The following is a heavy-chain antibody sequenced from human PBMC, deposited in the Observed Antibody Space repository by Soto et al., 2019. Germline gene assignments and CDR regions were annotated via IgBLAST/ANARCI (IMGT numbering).Heavy chain of an antibody. V-gene: IGHV3-33*08. D-gene: IGHD2-8*02. Sequence: QVQLVESGGGVVQPGGSLRLSCTTSGFTFNTYGMHWVRQAPGKGLEWVAIIWYDGSNKYYADSVKGRFTISRDNSKNTLYLHMNSLTAEDTALYHCARADCTGAYCHSCPFDHGVDVWVQGATVTVSS. J-gene: IGHJ6*02. CDR2: IWYDGSNK. CDR1: GFTFNTYG. CDR3: ARADCTGAYCHSCPFDHGVDV.